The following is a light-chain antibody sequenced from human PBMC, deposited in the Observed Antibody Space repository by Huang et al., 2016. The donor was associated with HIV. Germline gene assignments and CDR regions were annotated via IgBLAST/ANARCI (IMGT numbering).Light chain of an antibody. CDR3: QQYNNWPPIT. J-gene: IGKJ5*01. Sequence: EIVMTQSPVTLSVSPGERATLPCRASQSVSSNLACDQQKPGQAPRLLIYGASTRTAGVPARLSGSGSGTEFTLTIISLQSEDCALYYCQQYNNWPPITFGRGTRLEIK. CDR1: QSVSSN. CDR2: GAS. V-gene: IGKV3-15*01.